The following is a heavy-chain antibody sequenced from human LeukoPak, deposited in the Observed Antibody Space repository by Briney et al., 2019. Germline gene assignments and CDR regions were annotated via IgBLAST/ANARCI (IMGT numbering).Heavy chain of an antibody. D-gene: IGHD3-10*01. J-gene: IGHJ6*02. CDR1: GFTFSSYG. CDR3: AKDDGSGSRYYYGMDA. CDR2: ISYDGSNK. V-gene: IGHV3-30*18. Sequence: GGSLRLSCAAFGFTFSSYGMHWVRQAPGKGLEWVAVISYDGSNKYYADSVKGRFTISRDNSKNTLYLQMNSLRAEDTAVYYCAKDDGSGSRYYYGMDAWGQGTTVTVSS.